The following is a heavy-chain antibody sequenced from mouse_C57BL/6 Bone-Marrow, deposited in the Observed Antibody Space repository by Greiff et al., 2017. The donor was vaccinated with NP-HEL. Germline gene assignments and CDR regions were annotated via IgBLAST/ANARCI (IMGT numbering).Heavy chain of an antibody. Sequence: SGAELVRPGTSVKMSCKASGYTFTNYWIGWAKQRPGHGLEWIGDIYPGGGYTNYNEKFKGKATLTADKSSSTAYMQFSSLTSEDSAIYYCAKGDYGWYFDVWGTGTTVTVSS. CDR1: GYTFTNYW. V-gene: IGHV1-63*01. J-gene: IGHJ1*03. CDR2: IYPGGGYT. CDR3: AKGDYGWYFDV. D-gene: IGHD1-1*01.